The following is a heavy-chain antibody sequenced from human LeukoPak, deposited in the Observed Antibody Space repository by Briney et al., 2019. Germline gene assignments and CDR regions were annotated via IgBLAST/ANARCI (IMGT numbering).Heavy chain of an antibody. V-gene: IGHV3-33*01. Sequence: GGSLRLSCAASGFTFSSFGMHCVRQAPGKGLEWVAVIWYDASNKYYADSVKGRFTISRDNSKNTLYLQMNSLRDDDTAVYYCVRGVGVSRFNYLDSWGQGTLVIVSS. CDR1: GFTFSSFG. D-gene: IGHD6-13*01. CDR3: VRGVGVSRFNYLDS. CDR2: IWYDASNK. J-gene: IGHJ4*02.